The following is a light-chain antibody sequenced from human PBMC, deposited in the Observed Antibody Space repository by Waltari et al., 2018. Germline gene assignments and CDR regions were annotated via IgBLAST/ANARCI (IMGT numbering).Light chain of an antibody. CDR3: QTGGHGTWV. V-gene: IGLV4-69*01. Sequence: QLVLTQSPSDSASLGASVTLTCTLSRGHSSNVIAWLQQQPEKGPRYLMKVNSDGSHSKGDEIPDRFSGSTSGAERYLTISSVQPEDEADYYCQTGGHGTWVFGGGTKLTVL. J-gene: IGLJ3*02. CDR1: RGHSSNV. CDR2: VNSDGSH.